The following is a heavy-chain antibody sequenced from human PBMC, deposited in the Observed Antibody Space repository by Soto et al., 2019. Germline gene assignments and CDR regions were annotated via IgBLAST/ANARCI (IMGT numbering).Heavy chain of an antibody. Sequence: QVQLAKSGAEVKKPGSSLKVSCKASGGRFYNSTVSWVLQAPGQGLEWMGGITPVFGTVNYSQKFLGRLTITVDESRTTAYMELRSLRSEDTAVFYCAREGADYSDSPAFDIWGQGTTVTVSS. CDR3: AREGADYSDSPAFDI. CDR1: GGRFYNST. V-gene: IGHV1-69*01. D-gene: IGHD3-22*01. J-gene: IGHJ3*02. CDR2: ITPVFGTV.